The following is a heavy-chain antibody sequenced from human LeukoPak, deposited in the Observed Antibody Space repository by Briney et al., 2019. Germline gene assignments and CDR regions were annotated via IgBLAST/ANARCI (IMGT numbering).Heavy chain of an antibody. CDR2: IYYSGST. CDR1: GGSISSYY. CDR3: ARDGATYYYDSSGYYYVSSDAFDI. J-gene: IGHJ3*02. Sequence: SETLSLTCTVSGGSISSYYWSWIRQPPGKGLEWIGYIYYSGSTNYNPSLKSRVTISVDTSKNQFSLKLSSVTAADTAVYYCARDGATYYYDSSGYYYVSSDAFDIWGQGTMVTVSS. V-gene: IGHV4-59*01. D-gene: IGHD3-22*01.